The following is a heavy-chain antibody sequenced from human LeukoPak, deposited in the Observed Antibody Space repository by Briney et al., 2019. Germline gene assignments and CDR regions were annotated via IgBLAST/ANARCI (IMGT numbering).Heavy chain of an antibody. CDR1: GFTFSSYA. CDR3: ARDGWFVGDGYPDY. CDR2: ISYDGSNK. Sequence: GGSLRLSCAASGFTFSSYAMHWVRQAPGKGLEWVAVISYDGSNKYYADSVKGRFTISRDNSKNTLYLQMNSLRAEDTAVYYCARDGWFVGDGYPDYWGQGTLVTVSS. J-gene: IGHJ4*02. V-gene: IGHV3-30*04. D-gene: IGHD5-24*01.